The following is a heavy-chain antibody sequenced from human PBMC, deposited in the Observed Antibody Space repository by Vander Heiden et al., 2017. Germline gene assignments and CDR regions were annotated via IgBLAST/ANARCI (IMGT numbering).Heavy chain of an antibody. CDR3: VGNYYDSRGYYFIDS. V-gene: IGHV4-4*07. CDR1: GGSMGNYY. CDR2: IYTGGST. D-gene: IGHD3-22*01. Sequence: QVQLQESGPGLVRPSETLSLTCAVSGGSMGNYYWTWLRPPAGKAVEWLGRIYTGGSTNYNPSLKSRVTMSVATSKNQFSLKLTSVTAADTAVYYCVGNYYDSRGYYFIDSWGQGTLVTVS. J-gene: IGHJ4*02.